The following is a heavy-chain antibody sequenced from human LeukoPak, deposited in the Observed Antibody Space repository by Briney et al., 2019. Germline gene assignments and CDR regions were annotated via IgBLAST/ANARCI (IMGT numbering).Heavy chain of an antibody. V-gene: IGHV1-69*05. D-gene: IGHD6-19*01. J-gene: IGHJ4*02. CDR1: GGTFSSYA. CDR2: IIPIFGTA. CDR3: ARDQYSSGWYGDY. Sequence: SVKVSCKASGGTFSSYAISWVRQAPGQGLEWMGRIIPIFGTANYAQKFQGRVTITTDESTSTDYMELSSLRSEDTAVYYCARDQYSSGWYGDYWGQGTLVTVSS.